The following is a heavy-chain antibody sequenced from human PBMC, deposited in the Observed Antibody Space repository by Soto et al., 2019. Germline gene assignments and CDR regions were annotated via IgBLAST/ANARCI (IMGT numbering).Heavy chain of an antibody. J-gene: IGHJ6*02. CDR1: GGSFGSYA. CDR2: IIPIFGTA. Sequence: GASVKVSCKASGGSFGSYAISWVRQAPGQGLEWMGGIIPIFGTANYAQKFQGRVTITADESTSTAYMELSSLRSEDTAVYYCARGRGGYCSGGSCYFYYYGMDVWGQGTTVTVSS. D-gene: IGHD2-15*01. CDR3: ARGRGGYCSGGSCYFYYYGMDV. V-gene: IGHV1-69*13.